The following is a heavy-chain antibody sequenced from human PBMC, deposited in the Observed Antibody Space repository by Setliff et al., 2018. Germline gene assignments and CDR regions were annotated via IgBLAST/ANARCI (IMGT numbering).Heavy chain of an antibody. CDR3: TTGPRDSRNYLNWLGS. J-gene: IGHJ5*01. CDR1: GITFKNAW. D-gene: IGHD4-4*01. V-gene: IGHV3-15*01. CDR2: IKSSREGATS. Sequence: GSLRLSCSVSGITFKNAWMTWVRQAPGKGPEWVGRIKSSREGATSDYGAPAKGRFTISRDDSKSMIYLQMNNLKSEDTGFYFCTTGPRDSRNYLNWLGSWGQGTLVTVSS.